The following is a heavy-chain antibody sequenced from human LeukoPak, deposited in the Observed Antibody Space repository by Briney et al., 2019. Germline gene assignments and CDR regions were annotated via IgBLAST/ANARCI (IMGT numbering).Heavy chain of an antibody. J-gene: IGHJ6*03. CDR1: GFTFSSYW. CDR2: IKQDGSER. V-gene: IGHV3-7*01. Sequence: GGSLRLSCAASGFTFSSYWMSWVRQAPGKGLEWVANIKQDGSERYYVDSVKGRFTISRDNAKNSLYLQMNSLRAEDTAVYYCARAPRSSGYYSYYYYMDVWGQGTLVTVSS. CDR3: ARAPRSSGYYSYYYYMDV. D-gene: IGHD3-22*01.